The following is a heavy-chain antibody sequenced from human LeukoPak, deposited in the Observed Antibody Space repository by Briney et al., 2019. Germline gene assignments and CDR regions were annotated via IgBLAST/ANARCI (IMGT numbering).Heavy chain of an antibody. CDR2: ISSSSRTI. Sequence: GGSLRLSCAASGFTFNSYSMNWVRQAPGKGLEWVSYISSSSRTIYYADSVKGRFTISRDNAKNSPYLQMNSLRDEDTAVYYCARDQFGNYRIDYWGQGTLVTVSS. J-gene: IGHJ4*02. V-gene: IGHV3-48*02. D-gene: IGHD1-7*01. CDR1: GFTFNSYS. CDR3: ARDQFGNYRIDY.